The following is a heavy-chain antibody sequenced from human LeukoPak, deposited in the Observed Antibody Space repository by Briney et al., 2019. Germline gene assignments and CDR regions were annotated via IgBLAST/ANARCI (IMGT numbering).Heavy chain of an antibody. V-gene: IGHV3-7*01. Sequence: PGGSLRLSCAASGFTFSSYWMSWVRQAPGKGLEWVANIKQDGSEKYYVDSVKGRFTISRDNAKNSLYLQMNSLRAEDTAVYYCARDFRTTYYYGSGSYYLDYWGQGTLVTVSS. CDR2: IKQDGSEK. CDR1: GFTFSSYW. J-gene: IGHJ4*02. CDR3: ARDFRTTYYYGSGSYYLDY. D-gene: IGHD3-10*01.